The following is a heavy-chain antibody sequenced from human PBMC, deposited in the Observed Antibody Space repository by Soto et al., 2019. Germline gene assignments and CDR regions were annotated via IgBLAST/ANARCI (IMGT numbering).Heavy chain of an antibody. CDR2: IDPSDSYT. D-gene: IGHD3-22*01. Sequence: PGESLKISCKGSGYSFTSYWISWVRQMPGKGLEWMGRIDPSDSYTNYSPSFQGHVTISADKSISTAYLQWSSLKASDTAMYYCARHLPYYYDSSGYYQPPFDYWGQGTLVTVSS. CDR3: ARHLPYYYDSSGYYQPPFDY. CDR1: GYSFTSYW. V-gene: IGHV5-10-1*01. J-gene: IGHJ4*02.